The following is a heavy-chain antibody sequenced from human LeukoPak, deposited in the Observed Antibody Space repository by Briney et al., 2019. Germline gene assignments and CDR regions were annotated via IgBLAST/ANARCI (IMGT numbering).Heavy chain of an antibody. CDR2: ISYGGSDK. J-gene: IGHJ4*02. CDR3: ARDGDIGAAGYYFDY. V-gene: IGHV3-30*04. CDR1: GLTFRSYA. D-gene: IGHD6-13*01. Sequence: SGGSLRLSCAVSGLTFRSYAMHWVRQAPGRGLEWVAVISYGGSDKYYADSVKGRFTISRDNSKNTLYLQMNSLRAEDTAVYYCARDGDIGAAGYYFDYWGQGILVTVSS.